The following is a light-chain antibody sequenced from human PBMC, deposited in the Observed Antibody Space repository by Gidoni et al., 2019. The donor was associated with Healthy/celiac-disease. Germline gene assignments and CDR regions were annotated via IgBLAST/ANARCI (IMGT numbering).Light chain of an antibody. CDR3: QQYNNWPRGTWT. J-gene: IGKJ1*01. Sequence: EIVMTQSPATLSVSPGERATLSCRASQSVSSNLAWYQQKPGQAPRLLIYGASTRATGIPARFSGSGSGTEFTLTISSLQSEDSAVYYCQQYNNWPRGTWTFGQGTKVEIK. CDR2: GAS. CDR1: QSVSSN. V-gene: IGKV3-15*01.